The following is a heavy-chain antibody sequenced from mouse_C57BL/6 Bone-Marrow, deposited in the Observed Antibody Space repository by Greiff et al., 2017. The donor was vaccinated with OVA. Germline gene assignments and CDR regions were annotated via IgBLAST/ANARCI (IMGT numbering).Heavy chain of an antibody. CDR1: GYTFTSYW. D-gene: IGHD1-1*01. V-gene: IGHV1-52*01. CDR2: IDPSDSET. J-gene: IGHJ3*01. CDR3: AGDGYYGSSCDWFAY. Sequence: QVQLQQPGAELVRPGSSVKLSCKASGYTFTSYWMHWVKQRPIQGLEWIGNIDPSDSETHYNQKFKDKATLTVDKSSSTAYMQLSSLTSEDSAVYDCAGDGYYGSSCDWFAYWGQGTLVTVSA.